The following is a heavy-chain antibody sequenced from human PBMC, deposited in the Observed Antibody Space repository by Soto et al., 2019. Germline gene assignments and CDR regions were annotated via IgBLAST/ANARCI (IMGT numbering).Heavy chain of an antibody. CDR3: AIFGVAPPSRCYYYGMDV. J-gene: IGHJ6*02. V-gene: IGHV1-24*01. CDR2: FDPEDGET. CDR1: GYTLTELS. D-gene: IGHD3-3*01. Sequence: ASVKVSCKVSGYTLTELSMHWVRQAPGKGLEWMGGFDPEDGETIDAQKFQGRVTMTEDTSTDTAYMELSSLRSEDTAVYYCAIFGVAPPSRCYYYGMDVWGQGTTVTVSS.